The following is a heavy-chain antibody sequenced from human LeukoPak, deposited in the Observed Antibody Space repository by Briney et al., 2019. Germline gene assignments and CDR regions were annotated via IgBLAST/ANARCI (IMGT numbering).Heavy chain of an antibody. Sequence: GGSLRLSCAASGFTFSSYAMSWVRQAPGKGLEWVAKIKQDGSEKYYVDSVKGRFTISRDNAKNSLYLQMNSLRAEDTAVYYCARWAMAGTDYWGQGTLVTVSS. CDR1: GFTFSSYA. CDR3: ARWAMAGTDY. V-gene: IGHV3-7*01. D-gene: IGHD6-19*01. J-gene: IGHJ4*02. CDR2: IKQDGSEK.